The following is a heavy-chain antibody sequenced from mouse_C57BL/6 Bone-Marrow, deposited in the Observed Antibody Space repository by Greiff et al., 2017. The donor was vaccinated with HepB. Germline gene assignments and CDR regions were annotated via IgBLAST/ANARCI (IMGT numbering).Heavy chain of an antibody. CDR1: GYTFTDYN. Sequence: VQLKESGPELVKPGASVKIPCKASGYTFTDYNMDWVKQSHGKSLEWIGDINPNNGGTIYNQKFKGKATLTVDKSSSTAYMELRSLTSEDTAVYYCARRDWAYWGQGTLVTVSA. CDR2: INPNNGGT. CDR3: ARRDWAY. V-gene: IGHV1-18*01. J-gene: IGHJ3*01.